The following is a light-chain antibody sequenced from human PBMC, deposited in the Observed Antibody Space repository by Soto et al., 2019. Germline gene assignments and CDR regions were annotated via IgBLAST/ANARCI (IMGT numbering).Light chain of an antibody. J-gene: IGKJ4*01. CDR3: QQYGSSALT. Sequence: EIVLTQSPGTLSFSPGERATLSRTASQSVSSSYLAWYQQKPGQAPRLLIYGPSSRATGIPDRFSGSGSGTDFTLTISRLEPEDFAVYYCQQYGSSALTFGGGTKVDI. V-gene: IGKV3-20*01. CDR2: GPS. CDR1: QSVSSSY.